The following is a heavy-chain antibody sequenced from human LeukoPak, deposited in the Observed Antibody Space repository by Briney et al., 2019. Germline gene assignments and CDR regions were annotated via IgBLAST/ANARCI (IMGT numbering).Heavy chain of an antibody. CDR1: GGSFSGHY. D-gene: IGHD5-12*01. V-gene: IGHV4-34*01. Sequence: PSETLSLTCAVYGGSFSGHYWSWIRQPPGKGLEWIGEINHSGSTNYNPSLKSRVTISVDTSKNQFSLKLSSVTAADTAVYYCARSPYPGLRRRYFDYWGQGTLVTVSS. CDR2: INHSGST. J-gene: IGHJ4*02. CDR3: ARSPYPGLRRRYFDY.